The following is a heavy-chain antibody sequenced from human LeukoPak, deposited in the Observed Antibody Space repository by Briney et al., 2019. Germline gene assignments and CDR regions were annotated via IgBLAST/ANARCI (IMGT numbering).Heavy chain of an antibody. CDR2: ISSSGSTI. CDR1: GFTLSSYE. V-gene: IGHV3-48*03. J-gene: IGHJ4*02. D-gene: IGHD4-17*01. Sequence: QPGGSLRLSCAASGFTLSSYEMNWVRQAPGKGLEWVSYISSSGSTIYYADSVKGRFTISRDNAKNSLYLQMNSLRAEDTAVYYCASHHYGDFSFDYWGQGTLVTVSS. CDR3: ASHHYGDFSFDY.